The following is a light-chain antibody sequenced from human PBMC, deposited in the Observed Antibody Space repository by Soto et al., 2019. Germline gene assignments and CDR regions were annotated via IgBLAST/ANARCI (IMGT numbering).Light chain of an antibody. Sequence: DIQMTQSPSTLSASVGDRVTITCRSSQSFSSWLAWYQQKPGKAPKLLIYKTSTLESGVPSRFSGSGSGTEFTLTISSLQPDDFATYYFQQYNSNPLTFGGGTKVEIK. CDR3: QQYNSNPLT. V-gene: IGKV1-5*03. CDR1: QSFSSW. CDR2: KTS. J-gene: IGKJ4*01.